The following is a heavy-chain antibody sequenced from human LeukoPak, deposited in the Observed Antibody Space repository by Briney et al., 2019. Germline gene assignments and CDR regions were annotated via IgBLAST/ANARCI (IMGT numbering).Heavy chain of an antibody. Sequence: SATLSLTCAVYGGSFSGYYWSWIRQPPGKGLEWIGEINHSGSTNYNPSLKSRVTISVDTSKNQFSLKLSSVTAADTALYYCARDLYSTSSSWFDPWGQGTLVIVSS. CDR2: INHSGST. CDR3: ARDLYSTSSSWFDP. D-gene: IGHD6-6*01. CDR1: GGSFSGYY. J-gene: IGHJ5*02. V-gene: IGHV4-34*01.